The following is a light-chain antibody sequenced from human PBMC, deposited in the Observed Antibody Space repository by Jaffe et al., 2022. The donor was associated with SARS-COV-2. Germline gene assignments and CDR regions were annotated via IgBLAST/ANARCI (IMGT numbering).Light chain of an antibody. V-gene: IGKV1-5*03. CDR1: QNIIRG. CDR2: TAS. J-gene: IGKJ3*01. Sequence: DIQMTQFPSTLSASVGDRVTITCRTSQNIIRGLAWYQQRPGKAPKLLIFTASRLQSGVPSRFSGTGSGTVFTLTISSLQPDDFATYYCQQYTMFSTFGPGTKVDIK. CDR3: QQYTMFST.